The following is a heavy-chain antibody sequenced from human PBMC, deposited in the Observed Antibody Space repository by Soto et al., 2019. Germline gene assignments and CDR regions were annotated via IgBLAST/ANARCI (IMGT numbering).Heavy chain of an antibody. J-gene: IGHJ3*01. CDR1: GGSFSGYF. CDR3: ARGGISDSQVAFDF. D-gene: IGHD2-21*02. Sequence: ETLSLTCAVYGGSFSGYFWNWIRQTPGKGLEWIGKVNHNGRNNYNPSLKSRVTISLDMSKSQISLKLTSVTAADTAVYYCARGGISDSQVAFDFWCKGTLVT. CDR2: VNHNGRN. V-gene: IGHV4-34*01.